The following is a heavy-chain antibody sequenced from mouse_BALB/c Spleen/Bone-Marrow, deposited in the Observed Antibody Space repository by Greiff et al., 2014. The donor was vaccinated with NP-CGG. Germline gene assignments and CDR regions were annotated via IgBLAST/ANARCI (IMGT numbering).Heavy chain of an antibody. V-gene: IGHV2-6-5*01. CDR3: AKHRSVYPYAMDY. J-gene: IGHJ4*01. CDR1: GFSLSDYG. D-gene: IGHD2-10*02. Sequence: QVHVKQSGPGLVAPSQSLSITCSVSGFSLSDYGVSWIRQSPGKGLEWLGVIWGGGKEYYNSVLKSRLSIDKDNSKSQVFLKMYSLQTDDTAIYYCAKHRSVYPYAMDYWGQGTSVTVSS. CDR2: IWGGGKE.